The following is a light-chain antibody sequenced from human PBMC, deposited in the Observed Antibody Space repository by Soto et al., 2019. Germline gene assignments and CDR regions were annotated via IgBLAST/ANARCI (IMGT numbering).Light chain of an antibody. CDR2: DVT. CDR3: QQYYDLPIT. J-gene: IGKJ5*01. Sequence: DIQMTQSPSSLSASVGDRVTITCQASQDIDKYLNWYQQKPGKAPKLLIDDVTNLETGVPSRFSGSGSGTHFTFPIGSLQPEDIATYYFQQYYDLPITFGQGTRLEIK. CDR1: QDIDKY. V-gene: IGKV1-33*01.